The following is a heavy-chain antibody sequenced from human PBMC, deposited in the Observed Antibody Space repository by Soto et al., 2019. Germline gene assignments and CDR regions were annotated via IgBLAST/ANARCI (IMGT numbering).Heavy chain of an antibody. J-gene: IGHJ4*02. CDR2: IYYSGST. Sequence: SETLSLTCTVSGGSISSSSYCWGWIRQPPGKGLEWIGSIYYSGSTYYNPSLKSRVTISVDTSKNQFSLKLSSVTAADTAVYYCARHVEGEQWLVRLIWRTPNFDYWGQGTLVTVSS. D-gene: IGHD6-19*01. CDR3: ARHVEGEQWLVRLIWRTPNFDY. V-gene: IGHV4-39*01. CDR1: GGSISSSSYC.